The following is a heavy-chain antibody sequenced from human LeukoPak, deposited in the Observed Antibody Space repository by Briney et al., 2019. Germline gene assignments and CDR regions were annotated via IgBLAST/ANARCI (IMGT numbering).Heavy chain of an antibody. CDR1: GFPFSSYA. D-gene: IGHD6-13*01. Sequence: GGSLRLSCAASGFPFSSYAMNWVRQAPGMGLEWVSSLSGSGGSSYYADSVKGRFTISRDNSNNTGYLQMHRLRVDASAVYFCAKGRRSRAYNYCDVWGQGSLVTVSS. J-gene: IGHJ5*02. CDR2: LSGSGGSS. CDR3: AKGRRSRAYNYCDV. V-gene: IGHV3-23*01.